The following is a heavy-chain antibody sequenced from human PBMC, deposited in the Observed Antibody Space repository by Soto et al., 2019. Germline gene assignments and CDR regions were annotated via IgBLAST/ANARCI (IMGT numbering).Heavy chain of an antibody. CDR2: TYYSGST. J-gene: IGHJ6*02. CDR3: ARGHFDWLLRHGMDV. D-gene: IGHD3-9*01. Sequence: QVQLQESGPGLVKPSETLSLTCTVSGGSVSSGSYYWSWIRQPPGKGLEWIGYTYYSGSTNYNTSLKSRVTISVDTSKNQFSLKLSSVTAADTAVYYCARGHFDWLLRHGMDVWGQGTTVTVSS. CDR1: GGSVSSGSYY. V-gene: IGHV4-61*01.